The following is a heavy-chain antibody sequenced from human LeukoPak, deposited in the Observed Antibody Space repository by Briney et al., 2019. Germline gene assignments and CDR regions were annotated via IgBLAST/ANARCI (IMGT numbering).Heavy chain of an antibody. CDR3: ARGIDSTYHRVFDY. CDR2: IYTSGST. CDR1: GGSISSYY. V-gene: IGHV4-4*07. J-gene: IGHJ4*02. Sequence: DPSETLSLTCTVSGGSISSYYWSRIRQPAGKGLEWIGRIYTSGSTNYNPSLKSRVTMSVDTSKNQFSLKLSSVTAADTAVYYCARGIDSTYHRVFDYWGQGTLVTVSS. D-gene: IGHD1-1*01.